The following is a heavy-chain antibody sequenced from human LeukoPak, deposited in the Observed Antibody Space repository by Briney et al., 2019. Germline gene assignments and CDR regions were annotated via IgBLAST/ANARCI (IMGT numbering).Heavy chain of an antibody. D-gene: IGHD3-16*01. CDR1: GYTFNDYY. V-gene: IGHV1-2*04. CDR2: INPNSGGT. CDR3: ARDRGRGGLISAFDI. J-gene: IGHJ3*02. Sequence: VASVKVSCKTSGYTFNDYYIHWVRQAPGQGLEWMGWINPNSGGTNYAQKFQGWVTVTRDTSIGTAYMELRRLRSDDTAVYYCARDRGRGGLISAFDIWGQGTMVTVSS.